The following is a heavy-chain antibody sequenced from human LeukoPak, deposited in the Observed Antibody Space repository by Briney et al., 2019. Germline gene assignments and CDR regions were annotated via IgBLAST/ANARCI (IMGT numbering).Heavy chain of an antibody. J-gene: IGHJ6*02. CDR1: GGSFSGYY. Sequence: PSETLPLTCAVYGGSFSGYYWSWIRQPPGKGLEWIGEINHSGSTNYNPSLKSRVTISVDTSKNQFSLKLSSVTAADTAVYYCARWRGSSSRYYYYYGMDVWGQGTTVTVSS. V-gene: IGHV4-34*01. CDR2: INHSGST. CDR3: ARWRGSSSRYYYYYGMDV. D-gene: IGHD6-13*01.